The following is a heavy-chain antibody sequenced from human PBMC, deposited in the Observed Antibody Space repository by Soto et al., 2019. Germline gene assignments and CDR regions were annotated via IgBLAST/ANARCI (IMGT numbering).Heavy chain of an antibody. CDR1: GFTFSSYG. CDR3: AKDVFDAY. D-gene: IGHD2-8*01. J-gene: IGHJ4*02. Sequence: QVQLVESGGGVVQPGRSLRLSCAASGFTFSSYGMHWVRQAPGKGLEWVAVILYDGSNKYYAESVKGRFTISRDNSKNTLYLQMDSLRPEDTAVYYCAKDVFDAYWGQGTLVTVSS. CDR2: ILYDGSNK. V-gene: IGHV3-30*18.